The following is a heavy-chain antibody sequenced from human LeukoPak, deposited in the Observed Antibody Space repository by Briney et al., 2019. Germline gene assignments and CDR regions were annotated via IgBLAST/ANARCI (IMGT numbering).Heavy chain of an antibody. D-gene: IGHD4-11*01. CDR3: AGYDYSSPIWS. CDR2: ISNSGSYI. Sequence: GGSLRLSCAASGFTFSSYGMHWVRQAPGKGLEWVSSISNSGSYIYYADSVRGRFTISRDNARNSLYLQMNSLRAEDTAIYYCAGYDYSSPIWSWGQGTLVTVSS. CDR1: GFTFSSYG. J-gene: IGHJ5*02. V-gene: IGHV3-21*01.